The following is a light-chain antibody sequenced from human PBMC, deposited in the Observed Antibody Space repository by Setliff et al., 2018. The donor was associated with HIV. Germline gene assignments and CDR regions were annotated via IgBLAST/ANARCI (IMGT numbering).Light chain of an antibody. J-gene: IGLJ2*01. CDR1: ATDVGNYES. CDR2: DVN. V-gene: IGLV2-23*02. CDR3: CSYVFGDTWI. Sequence: QSALTQPPPVSGSPGHSITISCTGSATDVGNYESVSWYQHDPREVPKLIIYDVNKRPSGISNRFSGSKTGNSASLTISGLHTEDEADYYCCSYVFGDTWIFGGGTKVTVL.